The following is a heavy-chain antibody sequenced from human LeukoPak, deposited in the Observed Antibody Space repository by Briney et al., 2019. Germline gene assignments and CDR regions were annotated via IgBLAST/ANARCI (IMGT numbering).Heavy chain of an antibody. Sequence: GASVTVSCKASAYTFIDYYIHWVRQAPGQGLEWMGWINPNSDATKYAQKFQGRVTMTRDTSLNPVYMELSRLTSDDTAVYYCAKDSGSYTDNNWFDPWGQGTLVIVSS. J-gene: IGHJ5*02. D-gene: IGHD1-26*01. CDR3: AKDSGSYTDNNWFDP. V-gene: IGHV1-2*02. CDR2: INPNSDAT. CDR1: AYTFIDYY.